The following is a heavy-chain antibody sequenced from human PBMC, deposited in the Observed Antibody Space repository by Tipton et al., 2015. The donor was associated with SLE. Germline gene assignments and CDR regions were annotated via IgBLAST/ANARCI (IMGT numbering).Heavy chain of an antibody. CDR1: GFTFSSYG. J-gene: IGHJ4*02. D-gene: IGHD3-3*01. CDR2: IRYDGSNK. CDR3: ARDKDNDYDFWSAPEY. V-gene: IGHV3-30*02. Sequence: GSLRLSCAASGFTFSSYGMHWVRQAPGKGLEWVAFIRYDGSNKYYADSVKGRFTISRDNSKNTLYLQMNSLRAEDTAVYYCARDKDNDYDFWSAPEYWGQGTLVTVSS.